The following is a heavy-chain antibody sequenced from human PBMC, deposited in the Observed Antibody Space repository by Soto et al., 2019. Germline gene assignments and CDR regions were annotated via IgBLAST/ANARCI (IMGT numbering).Heavy chain of an antibody. Sequence: GGSLRLSCAASGFTFSRYAMHWVRQAPGKGLEWVAVIWYDGSVKYYADSVKGRFTVSRDNSKSTLYLQMNSLRADDTAVYYCAKEIKPSGMDVWGQGATVTVSS. V-gene: IGHV3-33*06. CDR2: IWYDGSVK. J-gene: IGHJ6*02. CDR3: AKEIKPSGMDV. CDR1: GFTFSRYA.